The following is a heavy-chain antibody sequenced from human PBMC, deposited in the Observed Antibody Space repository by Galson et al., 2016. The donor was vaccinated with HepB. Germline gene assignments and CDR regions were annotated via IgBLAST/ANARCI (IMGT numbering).Heavy chain of an antibody. Sequence: SLRLSCAASGFIFSDYYMTWIRQAPGKGLEWVSYVSSTGSYTNYADSVKGRFTISRDNAGSSLSLQMNSLRADDTAVYYCARITRGIYSSFDTFDVWGQGTLVTVSS. CDR1: GFIFSDYY. CDR3: ARITRGIYSSFDTFDV. CDR2: VSSTGSYT. D-gene: IGHD3-16*01. J-gene: IGHJ3*01. V-gene: IGHV3-11*06.